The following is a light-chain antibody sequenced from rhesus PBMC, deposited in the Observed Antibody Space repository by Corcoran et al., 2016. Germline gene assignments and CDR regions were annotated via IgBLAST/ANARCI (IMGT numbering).Light chain of an antibody. CDR2: DAS. Sequence: EIVLTQSPATLSLSPGERATLSCRASQSVSRSLAWYQQKPGQAPRLLIYDASSRATGIPDRFSGSGSGTDFTLTISSLEPEDVGVYYCQQYSNWLTFGGGTKVELK. V-gene: IGKV3-35*01. CDR3: QQYSNWLT. CDR1: QSVSRS. J-gene: IGKJ4*01.